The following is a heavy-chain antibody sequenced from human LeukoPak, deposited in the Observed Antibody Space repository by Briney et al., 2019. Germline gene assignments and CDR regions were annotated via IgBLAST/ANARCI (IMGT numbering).Heavy chain of an antibody. D-gene: IGHD4-17*01. CDR1: GYTFTSYD. CDR2: MNPNSGNT. Sequence: ASVKVSCKASGYTFTSYDINWVRQATGQGLEWMGWMNPNSGNTGYAQKFQGRVTMTRNTSISTAYIELSSLRSEDTAVYHCARELNYGDLGYYYYGMDVWGQGTTVTVSS. J-gene: IGHJ6*02. V-gene: IGHV1-8*01. CDR3: ARELNYGDLGYYYYGMDV.